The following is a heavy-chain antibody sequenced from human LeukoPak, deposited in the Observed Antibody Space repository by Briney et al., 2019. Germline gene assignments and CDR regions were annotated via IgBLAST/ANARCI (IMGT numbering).Heavy chain of an antibody. D-gene: IGHD6-13*01. Sequence: SETLSLTCTISGGSISISSSYWGWIRQPPWKGLEWVGSVHYSGNTFYNPSLKSRVTISLDTSKNHFSLKVHSVTAADTAVYYCAREDDTIADNTFDIWGQGTVVTVSS. J-gene: IGHJ3*02. V-gene: IGHV4-39*07. CDR1: GGSISISSSY. CDR3: AREDDTIADNTFDI. CDR2: VHYSGNT.